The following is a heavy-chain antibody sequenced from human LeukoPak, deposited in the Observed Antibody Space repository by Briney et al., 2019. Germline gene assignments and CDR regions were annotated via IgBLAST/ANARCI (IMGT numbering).Heavy chain of an antibody. Sequence: GGSLRLPCAASGFTFSSYSMSGVRQAPGKGLEWVSAISGSGGTTYYADSVKGRFSISRDNSKNTLYLQMNSLRAEDTAIYYCANKYGSGSYYIGWGQGTLVTVSS. D-gene: IGHD3-10*01. CDR3: ANKYGSGSYYIG. J-gene: IGHJ4*02. V-gene: IGHV3-23*01. CDR2: ISGSGGTT. CDR1: GFTFSSYS.